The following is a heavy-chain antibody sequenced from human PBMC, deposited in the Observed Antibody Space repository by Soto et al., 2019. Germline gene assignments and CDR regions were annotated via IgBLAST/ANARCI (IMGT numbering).Heavy chain of an antibody. D-gene: IGHD2-2*01. Sequence: SETLSLTCAVSSGSISSSNWWSWVRQPPGKGLEWIGEIYHSGSTNYNPSLKSRVTISVDESKNQFSLKLSSVTAADTAVYYCARGRCSSTSCLYYYYMDVWGKGTTVTVSS. CDR2: IYHSGST. CDR3: ARGRCSSTSCLYYYYMDV. CDR1: SGSISSSNW. V-gene: IGHV4-4*02. J-gene: IGHJ6*03.